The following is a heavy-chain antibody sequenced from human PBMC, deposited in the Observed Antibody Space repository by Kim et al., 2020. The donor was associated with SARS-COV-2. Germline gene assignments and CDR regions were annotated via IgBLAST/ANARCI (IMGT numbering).Heavy chain of an antibody. CDR2: TYFRSKWST. J-gene: IGHJ4*02. V-gene: IGHV6-1*01. CDR1: GDSVSSYTAA. D-gene: IGHD7-27*01. CDR3: ARQMSGRFDF. Sequence: SQSLSLTCAVPGDSVSSYTAAWNWIRQSPSRGLEWLGRTYFRSKWSTNYVVSVQSRININADTSTNQFSLQLNSVTPEDTALYYCARQMSGRFDFWGQGT.